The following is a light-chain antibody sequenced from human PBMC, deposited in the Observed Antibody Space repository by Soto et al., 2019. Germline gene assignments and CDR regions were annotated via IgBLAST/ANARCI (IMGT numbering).Light chain of an antibody. CDR1: SSDIGGYNF. J-gene: IGLJ1*01. CDR2: EVN. Sequence: QSALTQPPSASGSPGQSVTISCTGTSSDIGGYNFVSWYQQYPGKAPKVIIYEVNRRPSGVPDRFSGSKSGNTASLTVSGLQSEDEADYYCSSFAGSNNYVFGTGTKLTVL. V-gene: IGLV2-8*01. CDR3: SSFAGSNNYV.